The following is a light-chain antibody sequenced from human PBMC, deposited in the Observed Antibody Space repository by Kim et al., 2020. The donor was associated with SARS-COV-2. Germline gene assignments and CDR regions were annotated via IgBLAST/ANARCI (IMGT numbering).Light chain of an antibody. CDR1: SLRSYY. CDR3: NSRDTSDNVV. V-gene: IGLV3-19*01. CDR2: GKN. Sequence: SSELTQDPAVSVALGQTVRITCQGDSLRSYYATWYQQKPGQAPILLIYGKNNRPSGIPDRFSGSSSGNTASLTITGDQAEDEADYYCNSRDTSDNVVFGGGTSLTVL. J-gene: IGLJ2*01.